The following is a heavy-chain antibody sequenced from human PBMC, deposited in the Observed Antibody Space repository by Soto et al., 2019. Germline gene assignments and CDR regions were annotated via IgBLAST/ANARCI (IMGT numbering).Heavy chain of an antibody. CDR3: AKDGHYYGSGSYYNRDAFDI. CDR1: GFTFSSYA. D-gene: IGHD3-10*01. J-gene: IGHJ3*02. Sequence: GGSLRLSCAASGFTFSSYAMSWVRQAPGKGLEWVSAISGSGGSTYYADSVKGRFTISRDNSKNTLYLQMNSLRAEDTAVYYCAKDGHYYGSGSYYNRDAFDIWGQGTMVNGSS. V-gene: IGHV3-23*01. CDR2: ISGSGGST.